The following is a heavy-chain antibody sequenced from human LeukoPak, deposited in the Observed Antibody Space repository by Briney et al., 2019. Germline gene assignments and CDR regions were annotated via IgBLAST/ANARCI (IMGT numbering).Heavy chain of an antibody. Sequence: PGGSLRLSCAASGFTFSSYGMHWVRQAPGKGLEWVAVIWYDGSNKYYADSVKGRFTISRDNSKNTLYLQMNSLRAEDTAVYYCAKDPGYDFWSGYSFDYWGQGTLVTVSS. J-gene: IGHJ4*02. V-gene: IGHV3-30*02. CDR3: AKDPGYDFWSGYSFDY. CDR1: GFTFSSYG. CDR2: IWYDGSNK. D-gene: IGHD3-3*01.